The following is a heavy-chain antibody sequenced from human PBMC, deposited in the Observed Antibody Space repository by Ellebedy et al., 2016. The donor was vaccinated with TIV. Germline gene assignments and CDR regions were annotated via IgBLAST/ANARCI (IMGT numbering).Heavy chain of an antibody. CDR3: ASRASGRSDLGRGVYFDN. V-gene: IGHV4-59*08. D-gene: IGHD1-26*01. CDR2: MSYSGSS. J-gene: IGHJ4*02. CDR1: GASISSYY. Sequence: SETLSLTCNVSGASISSYYWNWIRQSPGKGLEWIGYMSYSGSSNYNPSLKSRVTISVDTSKNQFSLTLSSLTAADTAVYYCASRASGRSDLGRGVYFDNWGQGTLVTVSS.